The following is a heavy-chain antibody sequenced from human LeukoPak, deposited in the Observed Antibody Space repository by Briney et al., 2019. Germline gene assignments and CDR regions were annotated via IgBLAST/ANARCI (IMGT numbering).Heavy chain of an antibody. J-gene: IGHJ6*02. V-gene: IGHV1-18*01. CDR3: TVHPISLRFVDMDV. CDR1: GYTFTSYG. CDR2: ISAYNGNT. D-gene: IGHD3-10*01. Sequence: ASVKVSCKASGYTFTSYGISWVRQAPGQGLEWMGWISAYNGNTNYAQKLQGRVTMTTDTSTSTAYMELRSLRSDDTAVYYCTVHPISLRFVDMDVWGQGTTVTVSS.